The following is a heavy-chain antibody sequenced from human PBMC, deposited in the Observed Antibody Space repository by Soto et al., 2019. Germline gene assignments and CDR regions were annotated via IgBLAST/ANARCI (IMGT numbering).Heavy chain of an antibody. J-gene: IGHJ4*02. Sequence: PGGSLRLSCAASGFTFSAYPMNWVRQAPGKGLEWISYISSSSGTIYYADSVKGRFTISRDNAKNSLSLQMNSLRDEDTAVYYCARGGSWTYFDYWGQGTLVTVSS. CDR2: ISSSSGTI. CDR1: GFTFSAYP. CDR3: ARGGSWTYFDY. V-gene: IGHV3-48*02. D-gene: IGHD3-16*02.